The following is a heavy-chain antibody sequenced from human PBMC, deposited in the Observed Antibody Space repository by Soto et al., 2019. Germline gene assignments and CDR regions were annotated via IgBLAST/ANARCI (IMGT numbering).Heavy chain of an antibody. J-gene: IGHJ4*02. CDR3: ARGGSSSWYDFDY. CDR2: INAGNGNT. Sequence: ASVKVSCKASGYTFTSYAMHWVRQAPGQGLEWMGWINAGNGNTKYSQKFQGRVTITRDTSASIAYMELSSLRSEDTAVYYCARGGSSSWYDFDYWGQGTLVTVSS. CDR1: GYTFTSYA. V-gene: IGHV1-3*01. D-gene: IGHD6-13*01.